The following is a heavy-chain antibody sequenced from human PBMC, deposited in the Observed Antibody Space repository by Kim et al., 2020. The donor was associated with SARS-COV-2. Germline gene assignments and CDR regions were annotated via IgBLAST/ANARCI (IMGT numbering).Heavy chain of an antibody. Sequence: DSVKGRFTISRDNSKNTLYLQMNSLRAEDTAVYYCAKDPVQLWWEYYFDYWGQGTLVTVSS. J-gene: IGHJ4*02. V-gene: IGHV3-30*02. CDR3: AKDPVQLWWEYYFDY. D-gene: IGHD5-18*01.